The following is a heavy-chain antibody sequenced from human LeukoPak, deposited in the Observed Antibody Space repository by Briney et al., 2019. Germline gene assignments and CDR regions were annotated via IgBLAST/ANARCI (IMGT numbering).Heavy chain of an antibody. J-gene: IGHJ4*02. V-gene: IGHV3-30*02. D-gene: IGHD1-1*01. Sequence: GGSLRLSCAASGFTFSSYGMHWVRRAPGKGLEGVAFIRYDGSNKYYAASVKGRLTISRDNSKNTLYLQMNSLRAEDTAVYYCAKLYNWNKPHFDYWGQGTLVTVSS. CDR3: AKLYNWNKPHFDY. CDR1: GFTFSSYG. CDR2: IRYDGSNK.